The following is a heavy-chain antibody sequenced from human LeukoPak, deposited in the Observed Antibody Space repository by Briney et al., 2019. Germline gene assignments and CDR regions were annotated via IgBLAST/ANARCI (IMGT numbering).Heavy chain of an antibody. D-gene: IGHD6-19*01. CDR2: ISAYNGST. CDR1: GFTFSSYG. CDR3: ARSPQWSSGGIINYYMDV. V-gene: IGHV1-18*01. J-gene: IGHJ6*03. Sequence: GGTLRLSCAASGFTFSSYGMSWVRQAPGQGLEWMGWISAYNGSTNYAQKLQGRVTMTTDTSTSTAYMELRSLRSDDTAVYYCARSPQWSSGGIINYYMDVWGKGTTVTISS.